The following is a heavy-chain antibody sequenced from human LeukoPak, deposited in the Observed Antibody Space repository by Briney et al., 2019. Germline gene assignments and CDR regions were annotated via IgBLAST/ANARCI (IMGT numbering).Heavy chain of an antibody. CDR1: GGTFSSYA. Sequence: SVKVSCKASGGTFSSYAISWVRQAPGQGLEWMGRIIPIFGTANYAQKFQGRVTITADESTSTAYMELSSLRSEDTAVYYCARGGGRYDFWSGQLPLDPWGQGTLVTVSS. CDR2: IIPIFGTA. CDR3: ARGGGRYDFWSGQLPLDP. D-gene: IGHD3-3*01. V-gene: IGHV1-69*13. J-gene: IGHJ5*02.